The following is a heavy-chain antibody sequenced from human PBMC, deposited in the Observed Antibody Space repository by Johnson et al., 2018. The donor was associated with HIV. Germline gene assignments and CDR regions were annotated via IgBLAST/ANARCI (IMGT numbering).Heavy chain of an antibody. CDR2: IGWDGGST. CDR1: GFTFDDYA. V-gene: IGHV3-43D*03. CDR3: ARGVRAFDM. J-gene: IGHJ3*02. Sequence: VQLVESGGGLVQPGGSVRLSCAASGFTFDDYAMHWVRQAPGKGLEWVSLIGWDGGSTYYADSVKGRYTISRDNAKNSLYLQMNTLRAEDTAVYYCARGVRAFDMWGQGTMVAVSP. D-gene: IGHD3-16*01.